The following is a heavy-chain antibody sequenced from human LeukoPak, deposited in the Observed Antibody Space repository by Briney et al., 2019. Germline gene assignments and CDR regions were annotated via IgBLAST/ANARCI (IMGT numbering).Heavy chain of an antibody. Sequence: ASVKVSCKASGYTFPSYYMHWVRQAPGQGLEWMGIINPSGGSTSYAQKFQGRVTMTRDTSTSTVYMELSSLRSEDTAVYYCARVTHRKAFDIWGQGTMVTVSS. CDR2: INPSGGST. CDR3: ARVTHRKAFDI. J-gene: IGHJ3*02. CDR1: GYTFPSYY. V-gene: IGHV1-46*01.